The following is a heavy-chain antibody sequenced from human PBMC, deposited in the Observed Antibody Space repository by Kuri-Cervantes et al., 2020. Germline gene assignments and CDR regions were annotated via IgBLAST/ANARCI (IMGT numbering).Heavy chain of an antibody. CDR2: INPNSGGT. Sequence: ASVKVSCKASGYTFTGYYMHWVRQAPGQGLEWMGWINPNSGGTNYAQKFQGRVTMTRDTSISTAYMELGRLRSDDTAVYYCARDGRSGGSYINWFDYWGQGTLVTVSS. CDR3: ARDGRSGGSYINWFDY. CDR1: GYTFTGYY. D-gene: IGHD2-15*01. V-gene: IGHV1-2*02. J-gene: IGHJ5*01.